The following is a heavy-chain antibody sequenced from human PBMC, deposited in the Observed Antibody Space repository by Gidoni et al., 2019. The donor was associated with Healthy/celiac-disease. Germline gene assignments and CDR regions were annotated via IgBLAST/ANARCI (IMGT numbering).Heavy chain of an antibody. D-gene: IGHD5-18*01. CDR3: ARARDTAMGYYYYYGMDV. Sequence: QVQLVQSGAEVKKPGSSVKVSCKASGGTFSSYAISWVRQAPGQWLEWMGGIIPIFGTANYAQKFQGRVTITADESTSTAYMELSSLRSEDTAVYYCARARDTAMGYYYYYGMDVWGQGTTVTVSS. J-gene: IGHJ6*02. CDR2: IIPIFGTA. CDR1: GGTFSSYA. V-gene: IGHV1-69*01.